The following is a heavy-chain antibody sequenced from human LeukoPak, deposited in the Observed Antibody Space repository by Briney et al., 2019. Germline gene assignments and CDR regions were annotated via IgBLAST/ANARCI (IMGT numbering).Heavy chain of an antibody. V-gene: IGHV3-53*01. D-gene: IGHD5-18*01. CDR2: IYSGGST. Sequence: GGSLRLSCAASGFTASSNYMSWVRQAPGKGLEWVSVIYSGGSTYYADSVKGRFTISRDNSKNTLYLQMNSLRAEDTAVYYCARDLIEYSYGFAYYGMDVWGQGTTVTVSS. CDR1: GFTASSNY. CDR3: ARDLIEYSYGFAYYGMDV. J-gene: IGHJ6*02.